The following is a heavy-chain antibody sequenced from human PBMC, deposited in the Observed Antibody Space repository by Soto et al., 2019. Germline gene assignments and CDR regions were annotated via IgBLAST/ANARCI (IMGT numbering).Heavy chain of an antibody. Sequence: ASVEVCCEASGYTVTVYYIHWVRQAPGQGLEWMGWINPNSGGTNYAQKFQGWVTMTRDTSISTAYMELSRLRSDDTAVYYCARERGSGSSYFDYWGQGTLVTVSS. CDR3: ARERGSGSSYFDY. D-gene: IGHD3-10*01. J-gene: IGHJ4*02. CDR1: GYTVTVYY. CDR2: INPNSGGT. V-gene: IGHV1-2*04.